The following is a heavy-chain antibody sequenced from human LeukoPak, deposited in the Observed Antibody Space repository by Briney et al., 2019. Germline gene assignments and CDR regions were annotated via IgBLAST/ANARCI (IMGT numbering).Heavy chain of an antibody. CDR1: GFTFSSYS. V-gene: IGHV3-21*01. Sequence: GGSLILSCAASGFTFSSYSMNWVRQAPGKGLEWVSSISSSSSYIYYADSVKGRFTISRDNAKNSLYLQMNSLRAEDTAVYYCARVGTTVALNYMDVWGKGTTVTVSS. CDR2: ISSSSSYI. J-gene: IGHJ6*03. D-gene: IGHD1-14*01. CDR3: ARVGTTVALNYMDV.